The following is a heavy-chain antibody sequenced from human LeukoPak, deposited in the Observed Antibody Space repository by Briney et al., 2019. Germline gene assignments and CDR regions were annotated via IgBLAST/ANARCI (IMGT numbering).Heavy chain of an antibody. D-gene: IGHD3-22*01. J-gene: IGHJ3*02. CDR1: GGSISGYY. CDR3: ARSIVVDAFDI. Sequence: PSETLSLTCTVSGGSISGYYWSWIRQPPGKGLEWIGYIYYSGSTNYDPSLKSRVTISVDTSKNQFSLKLSSVTAADTAVYYCARSIVVDAFDIWGQGTMVTVSS. CDR2: IYYSGST. V-gene: IGHV4-59*08.